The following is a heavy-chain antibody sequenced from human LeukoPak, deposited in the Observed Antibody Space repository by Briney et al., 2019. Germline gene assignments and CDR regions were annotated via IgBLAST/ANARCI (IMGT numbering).Heavy chain of an antibody. Sequence: PGGSLRLSCAASGFTFSSYWMHWVRQAPGKGLVWVSRINSDGSSTSYADSVKGRFTISRDNAKNTLYLQMNSLRAEDTAVYYCARAPPYYYDSSGYFLFDYWGQGTLVTVSS. V-gene: IGHV3-74*01. D-gene: IGHD3-22*01. CDR1: GFTFSSYW. CDR3: ARAPPYYYDSSGYFLFDY. CDR2: INSDGSST. J-gene: IGHJ4*02.